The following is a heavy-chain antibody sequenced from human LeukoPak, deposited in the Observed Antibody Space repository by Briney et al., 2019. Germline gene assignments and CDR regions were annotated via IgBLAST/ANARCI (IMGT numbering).Heavy chain of an antibody. J-gene: IGHJ4*02. Sequence: PGRSLRLSCAASGFTFSSYSMNWVRQAPGKGLEWVSYISSSSSTIYYADSVKGRFTISRDNAKNSLYLQMNSLRAEDTAVYYCARDETSWFGELCHFDYWGQGTLVTVSS. D-gene: IGHD3-10*01. CDR2: ISSSSSTI. CDR3: ARDETSWFGELCHFDY. V-gene: IGHV3-48*04. CDR1: GFTFSSYS.